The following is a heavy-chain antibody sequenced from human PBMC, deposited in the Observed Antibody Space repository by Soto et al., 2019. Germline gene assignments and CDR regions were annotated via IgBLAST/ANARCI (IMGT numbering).Heavy chain of an antibody. V-gene: IGHV4-31*03. D-gene: IGHD2-15*01. J-gene: IGHJ4*02. CDR3: ARLPSAAYFDY. Sequence: PSETLSLTCTVSGGSISSGGYYWSWIRQHPGKGLEWVGYIYYSGSTYHNPSLKSRVTISVDTAKNQISLKVSSVTAADTAVYYCARLPSAAYFDYWGQGTPVTVSS. CDR1: GGSISSGGYY. CDR2: IYYSGST.